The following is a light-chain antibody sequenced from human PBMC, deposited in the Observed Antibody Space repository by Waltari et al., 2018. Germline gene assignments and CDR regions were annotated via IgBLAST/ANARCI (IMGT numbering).Light chain of an antibody. V-gene: IGLV2-8*01. CDR2: GVT. CDR3: SSYAGTNNLL. CDR1: SSDVGRYDS. J-gene: IGLJ2*01. Sequence: QSALTQPTSASGSPVQSVTISSPGPSSDVGRYDSVSWYQHHPGKAPKLLIYGVTKRPSGGPDRFSGSKSGNTASLTISGLQTDDEAHYYCSSYAGTNNLLFGGGTKLTVL.